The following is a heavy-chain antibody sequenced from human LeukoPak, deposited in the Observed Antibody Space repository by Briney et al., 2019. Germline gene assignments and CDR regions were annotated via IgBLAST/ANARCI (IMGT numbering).Heavy chain of an antibody. D-gene: IGHD3-9*01. CDR2: ISAYNGNT. Sequence: ASVKVSCKASGYTFTSYGISWVRQAPGQGLEWMGWISAYNGNTKYAQKLQGRVTMTTDTSTSTAYMELRSLRSDDTAVYYCAILPLPYDILTGYSRGWFDPWGPGTLATVSS. V-gene: IGHV1-18*01. J-gene: IGHJ5*02. CDR1: GYTFTSYG. CDR3: AILPLPYDILTGYSRGWFDP.